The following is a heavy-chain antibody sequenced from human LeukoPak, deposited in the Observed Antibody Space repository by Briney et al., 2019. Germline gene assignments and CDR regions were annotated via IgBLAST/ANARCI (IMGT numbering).Heavy chain of an antibody. J-gene: IGHJ4*02. Sequence: GGSLRLSCAASGFTFNNYGMHWVRQAPDKGLEWVAVISYDGRNIHYPDSVKGRFTISRDISTDTLWLQMDSLRTEDTAVYYCAKGPLRGTAAAIDYWGQGTLVTVSS. CDR3: AKGPLRGTAAAIDY. CDR1: GFTFNNYG. V-gene: IGHV3-30*18. D-gene: IGHD2-2*01. CDR2: ISYDGRNI.